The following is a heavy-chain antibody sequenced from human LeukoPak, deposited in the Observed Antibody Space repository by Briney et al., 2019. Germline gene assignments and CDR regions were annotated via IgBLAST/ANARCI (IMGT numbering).Heavy chain of an antibody. V-gene: IGHV4-39*07. CDR1: GGSISSSSYY. D-gene: IGHD3-10*01. J-gene: IGHJ5*02. CDR2: IYYSGST. CDR3: ARLGYYGSGNKPFDP. Sequence: SETLSLTCTVSGGSISSSSYYWGWIRQPPGKGLEWIGSIYYSGSTYYNPSLKSRVTISVDTSKNQFSLKLSSVTAADTAMYYCARLGYYGSGNKPFDPWGQGTLVTVSS.